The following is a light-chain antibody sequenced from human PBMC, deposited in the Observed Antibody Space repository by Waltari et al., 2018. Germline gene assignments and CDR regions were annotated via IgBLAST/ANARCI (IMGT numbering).Light chain of an antibody. CDR2: EVS. V-gene: IGLV2-14*01. CDR3: SSYTSTNTLV. CDR1: SSDVGGYNF. Sequence: QSALTQPASVSGSPGPSITIPCTGTSSDVGGYNFVSWYQQHPGKAPKFMIYEVSNRPSGVSNRFSGSKSGNTASLTISGLQAEDEADYYCSSYTSTNTLVFGGGTKLTVL. J-gene: IGLJ3*02.